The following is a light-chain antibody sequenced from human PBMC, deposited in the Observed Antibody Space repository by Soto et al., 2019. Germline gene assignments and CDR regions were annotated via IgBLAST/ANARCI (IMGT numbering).Light chain of an antibody. J-gene: IGKJ4*01. CDR3: QQLNSYPLT. CDR2: GAS. CDR1: QGINTY. Sequence: DIQLTQSPSFLSASVGDRVTITCRASQGINTYLAWYQQKPGKAPKLLMYGASTLQSGVPSRFSGSGSGTEFTLTISSLRPEDFATYYCQQLNSYPLTFDGGTKVEIK. V-gene: IGKV1-9*01.